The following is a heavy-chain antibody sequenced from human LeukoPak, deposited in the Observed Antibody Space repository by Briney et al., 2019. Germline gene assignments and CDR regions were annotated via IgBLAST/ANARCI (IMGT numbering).Heavy chain of an antibody. CDR3: ARALGDIAVAGTGWFDP. Sequence: AGGSLRLSCAVAGFTFSTYWMSWVRQAPGQGLEWVANINQDGSEKYYVDSVKGRFTISRDNAKNSLYLQMSSLRAEDTAVYYCARALGDIAVAGTGWFDPWGQGTLVTVSS. CDR2: INQDGSEK. CDR1: GFTFSTYW. D-gene: IGHD6-19*01. V-gene: IGHV3-7*04. J-gene: IGHJ5*02.